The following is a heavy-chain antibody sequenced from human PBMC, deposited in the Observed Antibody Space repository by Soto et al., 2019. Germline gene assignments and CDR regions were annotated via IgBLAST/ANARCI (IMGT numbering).Heavy chain of an antibody. CDR1: GFTFSSYA. Sequence: GGSLRLSCTASGFTFSSYAMSWVRQAPGKGLEWVSIISGSAGRTYYADSVKGRFTVSRDNSKNTLYLQMNSLRAEDTAVYYCAKVTSARVFYFGLDVWGQGTTVTVSS. J-gene: IGHJ6*02. D-gene: IGHD2-2*01. CDR3: AKVTSARVFYFGLDV. CDR2: ISGSAGRT. V-gene: IGHV3-23*01.